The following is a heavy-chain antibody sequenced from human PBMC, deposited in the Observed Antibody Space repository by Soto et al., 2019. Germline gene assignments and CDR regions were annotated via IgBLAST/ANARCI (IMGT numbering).Heavy chain of an antibody. Sequence: LGESLKISCKGSGYSFTSYWISWVRRMPGKGLEWMGRIDPSDSYTNYSPSFQGHVTISADKSISTAYLQWSSLKASDTAMYYCARPTDYSNYGYYYYGMDVWGQGTTVTVSS. CDR1: GYSFTSYW. CDR3: ARPTDYSNYGYYYYGMDV. V-gene: IGHV5-10-1*01. J-gene: IGHJ6*02. CDR2: IDPSDSYT. D-gene: IGHD4-4*01.